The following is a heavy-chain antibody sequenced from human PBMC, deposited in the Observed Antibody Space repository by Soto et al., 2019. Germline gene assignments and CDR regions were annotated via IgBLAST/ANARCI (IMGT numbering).Heavy chain of an antibody. CDR2: ISAYNGNT. CDR3: ARDTSRIAVAVDFDY. Sequence: ASVKVSCNASGDTFSSYAISWVRQAPGQGLEWMGWISAYNGNTHYAQNFLGRVTVTTDTSTTTAYMEVRSLRSDDTAVYYCARDTSRIAVAVDFDYWGQGTLVTVSS. D-gene: IGHD6-19*01. J-gene: IGHJ4*02. CDR1: GDTFSSYA. V-gene: IGHV1-18*01.